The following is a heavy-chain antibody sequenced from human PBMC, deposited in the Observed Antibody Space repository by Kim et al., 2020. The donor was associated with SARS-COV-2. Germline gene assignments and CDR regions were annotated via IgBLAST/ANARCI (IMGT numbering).Heavy chain of an antibody. V-gene: IGHV3-30*02. J-gene: IGHJ4*02. Sequence: YYADSVKVRFTISRDNSKTTLYLQMNSLRAEDTAVYYCAKGKGMATYFDYWGQGTLVTVSS. CDR3: AKGKGMATYFDY. D-gene: IGHD5-12*01.